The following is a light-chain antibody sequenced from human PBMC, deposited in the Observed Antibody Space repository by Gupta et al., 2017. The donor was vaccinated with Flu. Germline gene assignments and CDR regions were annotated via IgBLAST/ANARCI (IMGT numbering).Light chain of an antibody. J-gene: IGKJ3*01. CDR2: DAS. CDR3: QLRSYGPPFT. Sequence: ATLSLSPGERATLSCRASQSVSSYLAWYQQKPGQARRLLSYDASIRATGIPARFSGSGSGTDFTLTISSLEPEDFAVYYCQLRSYGPPFTFGPGTKVDIK. CDR1: QSVSSY. V-gene: IGKV3-11*01.